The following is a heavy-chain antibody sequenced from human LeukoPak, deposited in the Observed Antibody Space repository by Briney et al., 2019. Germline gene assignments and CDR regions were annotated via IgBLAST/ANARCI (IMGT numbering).Heavy chain of an antibody. CDR2: INHSGST. CDR1: GVSFSGYY. CDR3: ARGLRTIFGALRGYYYGMDV. Sequence: PSETLSLTCAVYGVSFSGYYWGWIRQPPGKGLEWIGEINHSGSTNYNPSLKSRVTISVDTSKNQFSLKLSSVTATDTAVYYCARGLRTIFGALRGYYYGMDVWGQGTTVTVSS. J-gene: IGHJ6*02. D-gene: IGHD3-3*01. V-gene: IGHV4-34*01.